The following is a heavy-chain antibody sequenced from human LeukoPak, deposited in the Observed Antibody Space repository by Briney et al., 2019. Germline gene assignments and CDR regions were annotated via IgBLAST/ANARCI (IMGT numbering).Heavy chain of an antibody. CDR3: ARAKAVAGKGGKYYFDY. J-gene: IGHJ4*02. Sequence: ASVKVSCKASGYTFTSYGISWVRQAPGQGLECMGWISAYNGNINYAQKLQGRVTMTTDTSTSTAYMELRSLRSDDTAVYYCARAKAVAGKGGKYYFDYWGQGTLVTVSS. CDR1: GYTFTSYG. V-gene: IGHV1-18*01. CDR2: ISAYNGNI. D-gene: IGHD6-19*01.